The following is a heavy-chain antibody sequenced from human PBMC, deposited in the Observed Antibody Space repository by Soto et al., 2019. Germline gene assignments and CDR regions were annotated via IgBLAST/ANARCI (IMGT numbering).Heavy chain of an antibody. J-gene: IGHJ6*02. V-gene: IGHV4-59*01. CDR3: ARLVPAAHYYYGMDV. Sequence: PSETLSLTCTVSGGSISSYYWSWIRQPPGKGLEWIGYIYYSGSTNYNPSLKSRVTISVDTSKNQFSLKLSSVTAADTAVYYCARLVPAAHYYYGMDVWGQGTTVTVSS. CDR2: IYYSGST. D-gene: IGHD2-2*01. CDR1: GGSISSYY.